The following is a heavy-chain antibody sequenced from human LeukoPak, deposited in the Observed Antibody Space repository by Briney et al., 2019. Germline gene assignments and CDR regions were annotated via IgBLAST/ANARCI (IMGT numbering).Heavy chain of an antibody. Sequence: GGSLRLSCAASGFPFSIYWMHWVRQAPGKGLVWVSHINSDGSITNYVDSVKGRCTISRDNARNRLFLEINSLRGEDTAVYYCVREEAPREGDDAFDIWGQGTMVTVSS. CDR2: INSDGSIT. CDR1: GFPFSIYW. D-gene: IGHD3-16*01. CDR3: VREEAPREGDDAFDI. J-gene: IGHJ3*02. V-gene: IGHV3-74*01.